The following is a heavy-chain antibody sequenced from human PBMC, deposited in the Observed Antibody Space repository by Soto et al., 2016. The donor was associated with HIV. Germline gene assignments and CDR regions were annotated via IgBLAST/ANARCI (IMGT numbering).Heavy chain of an antibody. CDR1: GYTFTSYG. J-gene: IGHJ4*02. CDR2: ISAYNGNT. D-gene: IGHD3-10*01. CDR3: ARDPYYYGSGSYRWGFDY. V-gene: IGHV1-18*01. Sequence: QVQLVQSGAEVKKPGASVKVSCKASGYTFTSYGISWVRQAPGQGLEWMGWISAYNGNTNYAQKLQGRVTMTTDTSTSTAYMELRSLRSDDTAVYYCARDPYYYGSGSYRWGFDYWGQGTLVTVSS.